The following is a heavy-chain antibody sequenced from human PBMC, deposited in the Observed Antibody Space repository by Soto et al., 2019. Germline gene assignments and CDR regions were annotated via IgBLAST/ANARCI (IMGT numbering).Heavy chain of an antibody. D-gene: IGHD1-1*01. V-gene: IGHV3-30*18. CDR2: ISYDGSNK. Sequence: QVQLVESGGGVVQPGRSLRLSCAASGFTFSSYGMHWVRQAPGKGLEWVAVISYDGSNKYYADSVKGRFTISRDNSKNTLYLQMNSLRAEDTAVYYCAKDELERGDFDFWGQGTLVTVSS. CDR3: AKDELERGDFDF. CDR1: GFTFSSYG. J-gene: IGHJ4*02.